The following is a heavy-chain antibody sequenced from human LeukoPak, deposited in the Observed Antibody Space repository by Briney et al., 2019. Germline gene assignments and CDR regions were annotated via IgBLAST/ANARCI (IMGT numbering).Heavy chain of an antibody. CDR2: ISSSSSYI. V-gene: IGHV3-21*01. CDR3: ARESYYDSSGYTLRVYYFDY. CDR1: GFTFSSYS. Sequence: GGSLRLSCAASGFTFSSYSMNWVRQAPGKGLEWVSSISSSSSYIYYADSVKGRFTISRDNAKNSLYLQMNSLRPEDTAVYYCARESYYDSSGYTLRVYYFDYWGQGTLVTVSS. D-gene: IGHD3-22*01. J-gene: IGHJ4*02.